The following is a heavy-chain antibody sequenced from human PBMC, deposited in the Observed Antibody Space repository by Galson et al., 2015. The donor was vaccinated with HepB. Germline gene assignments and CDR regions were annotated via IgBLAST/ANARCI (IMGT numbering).Heavy chain of an antibody. J-gene: IGHJ4*02. CDR3: ATSYSYGDNFDF. CDR1: GYTSTIYY. V-gene: IGHV1-2*02. D-gene: IGHD2-15*01. CDR2: VNPKTGGT. Sequence: SVKVSCKASGYTSTIYYIHWVRQAPGQGLEWMGWVNPKTGGTNYAQNFQGRVTMTSDTSISTAYMELNSLTSDDTALYYCATSYSYGDNFDFWGQGTLVTVSS.